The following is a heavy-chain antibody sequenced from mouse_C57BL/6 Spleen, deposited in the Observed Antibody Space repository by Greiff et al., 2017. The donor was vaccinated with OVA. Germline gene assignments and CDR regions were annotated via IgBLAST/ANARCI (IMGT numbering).Heavy chain of an antibody. J-gene: IGHJ3*01. Sequence: DVMVVESEGGLVQPGRSMKLSCTASGFTFSDYYMAWVRQVPEKGLEWVANINYDGSSTYYLDSLKSRFIISRDNAKNILYLQMSSLKSEDTATYFCARGGPSWFAYWDQGTLVTVSA. CDR3: ARGGPSWFAY. CDR1: GFTFSDYY. V-gene: IGHV5-16*01. CDR2: INYDGSST.